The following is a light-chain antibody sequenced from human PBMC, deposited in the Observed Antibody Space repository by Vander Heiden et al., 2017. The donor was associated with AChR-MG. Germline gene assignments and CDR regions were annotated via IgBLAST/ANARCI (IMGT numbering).Light chain of an antibody. Sequence: FALPQPASVSGSPGQSIPISLTGTSSDVGTYNLVSWFHHNPGKGPQLIIDEVNKRPSVISNLFSGSKAGNTASLTISGRQAEDEADYYCCSYAGSGVLFGGGTKLSVL. J-gene: IGLJ3*02. CDR3: CSYAGSGVL. CDR1: SSDVGTYNL. V-gene: IGLV2-23*02. CDR2: EVN.